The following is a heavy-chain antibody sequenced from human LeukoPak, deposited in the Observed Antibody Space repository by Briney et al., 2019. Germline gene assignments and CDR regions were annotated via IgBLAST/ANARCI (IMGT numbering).Heavy chain of an antibody. V-gene: IGHV3-74*01. CDR2: INSDGSST. D-gene: IGHD6-25*01. CDR3: ARSAARGSFDY. CDR1: GFTFSNYW. J-gene: IGHJ4*02. Sequence: AGGSLRLSCAASGFTFSNYWMHWVRRAPGKGLVWVSRINSDGSSTDYADSVHGRFTISRDKAKTTLYLQMKIIRVEDKAVYYCARSAARGSFDYWGQGTLVTVYS.